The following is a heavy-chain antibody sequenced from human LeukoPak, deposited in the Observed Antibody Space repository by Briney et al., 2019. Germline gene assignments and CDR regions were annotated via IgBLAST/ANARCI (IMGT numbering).Heavy chain of an antibody. J-gene: IGHJ4*02. V-gene: IGHV4-30-2*03. CDR1: GGSINSADYY. Sequence: SQTLSLTCTVSGGSINSADYYCSWIRQLPGQGLEWLGSIYYSGSTYYNPSLKSRVTISVDTSKNQFSLKLSSVTAADTAVYYCARGRGELRTVYFDYWGQGTLVTVSS. CDR2: IYYSGST. D-gene: IGHD1-26*01. CDR3: ARGRGELRTVYFDY.